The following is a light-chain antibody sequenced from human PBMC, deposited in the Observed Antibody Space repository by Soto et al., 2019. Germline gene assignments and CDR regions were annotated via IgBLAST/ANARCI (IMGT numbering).Light chain of an antibody. CDR3: QQYYSLPFT. CDR2: WAS. Sequence: DIVMTQSPDSLAVSLGERATINCKSSQSILYSSNNKNYLTWYQQKPGQPPKLLIYWASTRESGVPDRFSGSGSGTDFTLTISSRQPEDVAVYYCQQYYSLPFTFGPGTKVDIK. V-gene: IGKV4-1*01. CDR1: QSILYSSNNKNY. J-gene: IGKJ3*01.